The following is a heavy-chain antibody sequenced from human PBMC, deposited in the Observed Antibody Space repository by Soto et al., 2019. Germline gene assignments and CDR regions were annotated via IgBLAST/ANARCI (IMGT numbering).Heavy chain of an antibody. CDR1: GGSISSGDYY. V-gene: IGHV4-30-4*01. D-gene: IGHD3-10*01. Sequence: QVQLQESGPGLVKPSQTLSLTCTVSGGSISSGDYYWSWIRQPPGKGLEWIGYIYYSGSTYYTPSLKSRVTISVDTSKNQFSLKLSSVTAADTAVYYCARVRGRRMAYFDYWGQGTLVTVSS. J-gene: IGHJ4*02. CDR2: IYYSGST. CDR3: ARVRGRRMAYFDY.